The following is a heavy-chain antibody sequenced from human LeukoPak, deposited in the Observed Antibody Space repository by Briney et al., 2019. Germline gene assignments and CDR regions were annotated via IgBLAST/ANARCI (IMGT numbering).Heavy chain of an antibody. CDR3: AQAGVDSSGYYYIPFDY. CDR2: ISSNGGST. Sequence: GSLRLSCAASGITFSSYAMHWVRQAPGKGLEYVSAISSNGGSTYYANSVKGRFTISRDNSKNTLYLQMNSLRAEDTAVYYCAQAGVDSSGYYYIPFDYWGQGTLVTVSS. V-gene: IGHV3-64*01. D-gene: IGHD3-22*01. CDR1: GITFSSYA. J-gene: IGHJ4*02.